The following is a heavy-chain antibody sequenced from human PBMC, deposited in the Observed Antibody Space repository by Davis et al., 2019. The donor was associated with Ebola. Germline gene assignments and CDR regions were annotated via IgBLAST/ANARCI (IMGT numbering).Heavy chain of an antibody. CDR3: AKGRGPYRRGDAFDI. Sequence: GESLKISCQGSGYSFTNYWIGWVRQMPGKGLEWMGIIYPGDSDTRYSPSLLGQVIISADKSISTAYLQWNSLKASDTAMYFCAKGRGPYRRGDAFDIWGRGTMVTVSS. J-gene: IGHJ3*02. V-gene: IGHV5-51*01. CDR1: GYSFTNYW. D-gene: IGHD1-26*01. CDR2: IYPGDSDT.